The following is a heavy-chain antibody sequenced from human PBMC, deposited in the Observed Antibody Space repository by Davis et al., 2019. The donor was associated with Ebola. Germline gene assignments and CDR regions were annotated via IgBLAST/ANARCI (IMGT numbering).Heavy chain of an antibody. V-gene: IGHV4-39*07. CDR3: ARGGAAADQARTLEIDY. Sequence: MPSETLSLTCTVSGGSISTTSYYWGWIRQPPGKGLEWIGSIFYTGSTFYNPSLKSRVTISVDTSKNQFSLKLSSVTAADTAVYYCARGGAAADQARTLEIDYWGQGTLVTVSS. J-gene: IGHJ4*02. D-gene: IGHD6-13*01. CDR2: IFYTGST. CDR1: GGSISTTSYY.